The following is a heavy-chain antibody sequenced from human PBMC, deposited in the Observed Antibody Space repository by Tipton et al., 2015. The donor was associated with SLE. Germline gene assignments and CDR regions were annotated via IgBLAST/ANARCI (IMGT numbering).Heavy chain of an antibody. V-gene: IGHV4-38-2*01. CDR3: ARGVAVAGTIWFDP. Sequence: TLSLTCAVSGYSISSGYYWGWIRQPPGKGLEWIGSIYHSGSTYYNPSLKSRVTISVDTSKNQFSLKLSSVTAADTAVYYCARGVAVAGTIWFDPWGQGTLVTVSS. D-gene: IGHD6-19*01. CDR2: IYHSGST. J-gene: IGHJ5*02. CDR1: GYSISSGYY.